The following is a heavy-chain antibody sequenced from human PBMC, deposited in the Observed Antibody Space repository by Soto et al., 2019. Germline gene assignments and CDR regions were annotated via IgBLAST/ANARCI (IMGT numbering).Heavy chain of an antibody. D-gene: IGHD2-15*01. CDR3: ARARWYDAFDV. Sequence: PSETLSLTSAVSGFFISSGNYWGCIRKPPGKGLEWIGSIFHGGNTYYNPSLKSRVTISVDMSKNQFSLKLNSVTAADTAVYYCARARWYDAFDVWGQGTVVTVSS. V-gene: IGHV4-38-2*01. J-gene: IGHJ3*01. CDR1: GFFISSGNY. CDR2: IFHGGNT.